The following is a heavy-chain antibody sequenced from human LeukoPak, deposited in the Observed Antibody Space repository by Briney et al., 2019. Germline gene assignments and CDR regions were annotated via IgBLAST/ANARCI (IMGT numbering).Heavy chain of an antibody. CDR3: ARFGKVTPGFDY. CDR2: IGTAGDT. V-gene: IGHV3-13*01. J-gene: IGHJ4*02. Sequence: GGSLRLSCAASGFTFSSYVMHWVRQATGKGLEWVSAIGTAGDTYYPGSVKGRLTISRENAKNSLYLQMNSLRAGDTAVYYCARFGKVTPGFDYWGQGTLVTVSS. CDR1: GFTFSSYV. D-gene: IGHD4-23*01.